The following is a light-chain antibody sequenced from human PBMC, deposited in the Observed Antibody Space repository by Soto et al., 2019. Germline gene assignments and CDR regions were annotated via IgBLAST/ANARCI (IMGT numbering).Light chain of an antibody. CDR1: QSVSSSY. CDR2: GTS. Sequence: EIVLTQSPGTLSLSPGERATLSCRASQSVSSSYLVWYQQRPGQPPRLLIYGTSNRAAGIPDRFTGTGSGTNFTLTIHRLEPEDSAVYYCQQYGSSALTFGGGTKV. V-gene: IGKV3-20*01. J-gene: IGKJ4*01. CDR3: QQYGSSALT.